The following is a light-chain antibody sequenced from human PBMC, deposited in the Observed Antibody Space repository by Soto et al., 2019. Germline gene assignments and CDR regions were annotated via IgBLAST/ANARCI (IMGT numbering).Light chain of an antibody. CDR2: EVI. CDR3: SSYAGSNNLL. J-gene: IGLJ7*01. V-gene: IGLV2-8*01. Sequence: SALTQPPSASGSPGQSVTISCTGTSSDVGGYNYVSWYQQHPGKAPKLMIYEVIKRPSGVPGRFSGSKSGNTASLTVSGLQAEDEADYYCSSYAGSNNLLFGGGTQLTVL. CDR1: SSDVGGYNY.